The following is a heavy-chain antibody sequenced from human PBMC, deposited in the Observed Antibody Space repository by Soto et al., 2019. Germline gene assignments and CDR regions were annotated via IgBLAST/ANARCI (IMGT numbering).Heavy chain of an antibody. CDR3: VKGSTVLD. J-gene: IGHJ4*02. V-gene: IGHV3-23*01. D-gene: IGHD4-17*01. CDR2: ISGSGGST. Sequence: EVQLLESGGGLVQPGGSLRLSCAASGFTFSINAMSWVRQAPGRGLEWVSSISGSGGSTYYADSVKGRFTTSRDNSKNTLYLQMNSLRAEDTAVYYCVKGSTVLDWGQGTLVTVSS. CDR1: GFTFSINA.